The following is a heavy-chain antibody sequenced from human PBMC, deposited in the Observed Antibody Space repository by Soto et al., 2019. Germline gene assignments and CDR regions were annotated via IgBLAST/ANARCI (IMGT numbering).Heavy chain of an antibody. CDR3: ARVPLTTCFAL. CDR2: VYNSGST. J-gene: IGHJ2*01. Sequence: QVQLQESGPGLVKPSETLSLTCTVSGGSVSGGSYCWSWIRQPPGKGLECIGYVYNSGSTTYNPPLKSRVPRSVDTSNHHFSLWLSSVTAADTAVYYCARVPLTTCFALWGRGTLVTVSS. V-gene: IGHV4-61*01. D-gene: IGHD3-9*01. CDR1: GGSVSGGSYC.